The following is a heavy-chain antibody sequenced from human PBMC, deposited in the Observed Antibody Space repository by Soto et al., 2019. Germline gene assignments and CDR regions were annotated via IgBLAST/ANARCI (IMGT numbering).Heavy chain of an antibody. Sequence: GASVKVSCKVSGYTLTELSMHWVRQAPGKGLEWMGGFDPEDGETIYAQKFQGRVTMTEDTSTDTAYMELSSLRSEDTAVYYCATLSNDFGSGPNNWFDPWGQGTLVTVS. D-gene: IGHD3-3*01. V-gene: IGHV1-24*01. J-gene: IGHJ5*02. CDR3: ATLSNDFGSGPNNWFDP. CDR1: GYTLTELS. CDR2: FDPEDGET.